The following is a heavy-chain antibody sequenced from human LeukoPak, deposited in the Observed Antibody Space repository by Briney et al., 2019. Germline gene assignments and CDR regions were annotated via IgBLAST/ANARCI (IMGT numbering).Heavy chain of an antibody. Sequence: SETLSLICAVYGGSFSGYYWSWIRQPPGKGLEWIGEINHSGSTNYNPSLKSRVTISVDTSKNQFSLKLSSVTAADTAVYYCAREGIAAAGTGAYNWFDPWGQGTLVTVSS. CDR3: AREGIAAAGTGAYNWFDP. J-gene: IGHJ5*02. CDR1: GGSFSGYY. V-gene: IGHV4-34*01. D-gene: IGHD6-13*01. CDR2: INHSGST.